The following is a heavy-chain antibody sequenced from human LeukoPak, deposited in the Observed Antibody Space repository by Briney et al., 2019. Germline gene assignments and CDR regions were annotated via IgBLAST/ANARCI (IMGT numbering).Heavy chain of an antibody. CDR2: IKADGGEK. Sequence: PGGSLRLSCAASGFTFSTYWMSWFRQTPGEGLEWVAKIKADGGEKDHVASVKGRFTISRDNAKNSLYLQMNSLRVEDTAVYYCARGGAARPDFWGQGTLVTVSS. CDR3: ARGGAARPDF. D-gene: IGHD6-6*01. J-gene: IGHJ4*02. V-gene: IGHV3-7*01. CDR1: GFTFSTYW.